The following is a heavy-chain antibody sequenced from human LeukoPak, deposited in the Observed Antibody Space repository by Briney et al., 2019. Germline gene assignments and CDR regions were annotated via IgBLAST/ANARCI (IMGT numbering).Heavy chain of an antibody. CDR1: GGSISSSSYY. J-gene: IGHJ6*03. CDR2: IYYSGST. V-gene: IGHV4-39*07. CDR3: DAVNSLSGSYCYYYYMDV. D-gene: IGHD1-26*01. Sequence: KSSETLSLTCTVSGGSISSSSYYWGWIRQPPGKGLEWIGSIYYSGSTYYNPSLKSRVTMSVDTSKNQFSLKLSSVTAADTAVYYCDAVNSLSGSYCYYYYMDVWGKGTTVTVSS.